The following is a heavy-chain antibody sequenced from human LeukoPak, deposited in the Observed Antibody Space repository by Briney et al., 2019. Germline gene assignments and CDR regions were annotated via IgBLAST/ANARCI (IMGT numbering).Heavy chain of an antibody. CDR1: GYSFTNYW. Sequence: GESLKISCKGSGYSFTNYWIGWVRQMPGKGLEWMGIIYPGDPDTRYSPSFQGQVTISADKSISTAYLQWSSLKASDTAMYYCARRQGVCTNGVCYTLYGMDVWGQGTTVTVSS. CDR3: ARRQGVCTNGVCYTLYGMDV. V-gene: IGHV5-51*01. CDR2: IYPGDPDT. D-gene: IGHD2-8*01. J-gene: IGHJ6*02.